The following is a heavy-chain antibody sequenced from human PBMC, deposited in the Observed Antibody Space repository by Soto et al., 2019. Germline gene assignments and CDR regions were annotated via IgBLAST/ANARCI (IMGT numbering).Heavy chain of an antibody. CDR1: GGTISSSSYY. Sequence: SVIQCLTYTVFGGTISSSSYYWGWIRQPPGKGLEWIGSIYYSGSTYYNPSLKSRVTISVDTSKNQFSLKLSSVTAADTAVYYCARLSGYCSSTSCYGIWGGLYKYGMDVWGQGTTVTVS. V-gene: IGHV4-39*01. CDR2: IYYSGST. J-gene: IGHJ6*02. CDR3: ARLSGYCSSTSCYGIWGGLYKYGMDV. D-gene: IGHD2-2*01.